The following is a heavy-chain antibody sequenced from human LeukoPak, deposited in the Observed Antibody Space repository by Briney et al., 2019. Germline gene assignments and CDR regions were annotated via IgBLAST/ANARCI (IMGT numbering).Heavy chain of an antibody. Sequence: PSETLSLTCSVSGASISGGTYYWGWIRQPPGKGLEWIGSIYYTGSTNYNPSLKSRVTISVDKSKNQFSLKLSSVTAADTAVYYCARGASIAVAGGIFQHWGQGTLVTVSS. J-gene: IGHJ1*01. V-gene: IGHV4-39*07. CDR2: IYYTGST. D-gene: IGHD6-19*01. CDR1: GASISGGTYY. CDR3: ARGASIAVAGGIFQH.